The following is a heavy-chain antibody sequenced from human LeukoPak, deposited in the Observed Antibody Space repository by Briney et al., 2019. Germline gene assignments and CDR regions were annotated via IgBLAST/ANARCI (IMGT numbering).Heavy chain of an antibody. CDR1: GGSFSGYY. CDR2: INHSGST. CDR3: ARVGGEY. Sequence: SETLSLTCAVYGGSFSGYYWSWIRQPPGKGLEWIGEINHSGSTNYNPSLKSRVTISVDTSKNQFSLKLSSVTAADTAVYYCARVGGEYWGQGTLVTVSS. J-gene: IGHJ4*02. V-gene: IGHV4-34*01. D-gene: IGHD3-16*01.